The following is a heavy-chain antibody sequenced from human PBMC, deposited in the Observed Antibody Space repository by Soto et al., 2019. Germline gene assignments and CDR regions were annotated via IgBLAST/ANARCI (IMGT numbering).Heavy chain of an antibody. J-gene: IGHJ3*02. CDR2: ISVYNGNT. CDR3: ARDPQYSGSLSGGGDAFDI. CDR1: GYTFTSHG. V-gene: IGHV1-18*01. D-gene: IGHD1-26*01. Sequence: QVQLVQSGAEVKKPGASVKVSCKASGYTFTSHGLTWVRQAPGQGLEWLGWISVYNGNTNYAQNLQGRVTMTTDTSKSTAYMELRGLRSDDTAVYYCARDPQYSGSLSGGGDAFDIWGQGTMVTVSS.